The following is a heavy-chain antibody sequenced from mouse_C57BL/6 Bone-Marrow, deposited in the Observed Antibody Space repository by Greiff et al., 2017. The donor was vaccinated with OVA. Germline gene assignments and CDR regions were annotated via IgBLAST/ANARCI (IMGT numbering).Heavy chain of an antibody. D-gene: IGHD2-5*01. CDR2: ISSGGDYI. J-gene: IGHJ2*01. V-gene: IGHV5-9-1*02. Sequence: EVMLVESGEGLVTPGGSLKLSCAASGFTFSSYAMSWVRQTPEKRLEWVAYISSGGDYIYYADTVKGRFTISRDNARNTLYLPMSSLKCEDTAMYYCTREESNWSFDYWGQGTTLTVSS. CDR3: TREESNWSFDY. CDR1: GFTFSSYA.